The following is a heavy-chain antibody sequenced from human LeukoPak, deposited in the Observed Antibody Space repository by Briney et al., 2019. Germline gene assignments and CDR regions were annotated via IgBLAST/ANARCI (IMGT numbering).Heavy chain of an antibody. CDR2: ISGSGGST. J-gene: IGHJ4*02. CDR1: GFTFSSYA. Sequence: PGGSLRLSCAASGFTFSSYAMSWVRQAPGKGLEWVSGISGSGGSTFYADSVKGRFTISRDNSKNTLYVEINSLRAEDTALYYCAKDEALIAVAGLDYWGQGTLVTVSS. V-gene: IGHV3-23*01. D-gene: IGHD6-19*01. CDR3: AKDEALIAVAGLDY.